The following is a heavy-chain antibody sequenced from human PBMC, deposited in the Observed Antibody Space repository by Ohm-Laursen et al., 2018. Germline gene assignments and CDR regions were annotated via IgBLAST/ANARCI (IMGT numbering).Heavy chain of an antibody. J-gene: IGHJ4*02. Sequence: SLRLSCSASGFTFSTYEMNWVRQAPGRGLEWVSFISSVASSMYYADSVKGRFTISRDNAKNSLYLQMNSLRAEDTAVYYCARVTWNDFTDYWGQGTLVTVSS. CDR3: ARVTWNDFTDY. V-gene: IGHV3-48*03. D-gene: IGHD1-1*01. CDR2: ISSVASSM. CDR1: GFTFSTYE.